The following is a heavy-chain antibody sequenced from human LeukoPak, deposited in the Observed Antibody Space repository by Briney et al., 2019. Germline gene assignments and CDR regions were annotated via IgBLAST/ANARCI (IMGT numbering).Heavy chain of an antibody. V-gene: IGHV3-66*04. CDR2: IYSGGST. D-gene: IGHD2-2*01. CDR3: ARHRGYCSSTSCYPYYFDY. Sequence: PGGSLRLSWAASGLTVSSNYMSWVRQAPGKGLEWVSVIYSGGSTYYADSAKGRFTISRDNSKNPLYLQMNSLRAEDTPVYYCARHRGYCSSTSCYPYYFDYWGQGTLVTVSS. CDR1: GLTVSSNY. J-gene: IGHJ4*02.